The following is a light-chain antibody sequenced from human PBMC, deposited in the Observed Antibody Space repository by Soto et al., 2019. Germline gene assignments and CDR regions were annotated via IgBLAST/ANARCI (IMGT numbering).Light chain of an antibody. Sequence: QSALTQPPSVSGSPGQSITISCTGSSSDVGAYNFVSWYQHHPGKAPKLILYEVTTRPSGVSSRFSGSQSGNTASLTISGLQADDEANYYCSSYTSSNTPYVFGTGTKLTVL. CDR3: SSYTSSNTPYV. J-gene: IGLJ1*01. CDR1: SSDVGAYNF. CDR2: EVT. V-gene: IGLV2-14*01.